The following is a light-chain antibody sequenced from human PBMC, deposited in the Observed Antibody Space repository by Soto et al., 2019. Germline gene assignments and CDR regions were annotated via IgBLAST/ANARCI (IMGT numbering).Light chain of an antibody. CDR1: QDITNY. CDR2: GAS. V-gene: IGKV1-33*01. J-gene: IGKJ5*01. CDR3: QQYDSVFT. Sequence: DIQITQSPSSPSASVGDRVTITCQASQDITNYLNWYQQKPGKAPNLLIYGASNLETGVPSRFSGSGSGTDFTFTISSLQAEDIGTYFCQQYDSVFTFGQGTRLEIK.